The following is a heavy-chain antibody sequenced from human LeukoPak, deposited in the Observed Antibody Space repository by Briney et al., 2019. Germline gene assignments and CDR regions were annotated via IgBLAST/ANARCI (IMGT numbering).Heavy chain of an antibody. Sequence: SETLSLTCAVYGGSFSGYYWSWIRQPPGKGLEWIGEINHSGSTNYNPSLKSRVTISVDTSKNQFSLKLSSVTAADTAVYYCASENGYYYYGMDVWGQGTTVTVSS. V-gene: IGHV4-34*01. J-gene: IGHJ6*02. D-gene: IGHD2-8*01. CDR1: GGSFSGYY. CDR2: INHSGST. CDR3: ASENGYYYYGMDV.